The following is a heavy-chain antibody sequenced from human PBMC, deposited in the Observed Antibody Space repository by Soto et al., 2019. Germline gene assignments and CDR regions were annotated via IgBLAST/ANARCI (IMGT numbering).Heavy chain of an antibody. CDR3: ARDSLSRLEVDAFDI. D-gene: IGHD1-1*01. CDR2: IWYDGSNK. V-gene: IGHV3-33*01. CDR1: GFTFSSYG. J-gene: IGHJ3*02. Sequence: QVQLVESGGGVVQPGRSLRLSCAASGFTFSSYGMHWVRQAPGKGLEWVAVIWYDGSNKYYADSVKGRFTISRDNSKNTLYLQMNSLRAEDTAVYYCARDSLSRLEVDAFDIWGQGKMVTVSS.